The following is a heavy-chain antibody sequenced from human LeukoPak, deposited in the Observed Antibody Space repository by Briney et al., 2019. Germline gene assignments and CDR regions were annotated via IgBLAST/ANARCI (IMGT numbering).Heavy chain of an antibody. CDR1: GFTFTSYA. V-gene: IGHV3-23*01. D-gene: IGHD6-19*01. J-gene: IGHJ4*02. CDR2: ISGGGETT. CDR3: ARSAYSSGWYRFAIDY. Sequence: GGSLRLSCAASGFTFTSYAMSWVRQAPGKGLEWVSAISGGGETTDYADSVKGWFTISRDNSENTLYLQMNSLRADDTALYYCARSAYSSGWYRFAIDYWGQGTLVIVSS.